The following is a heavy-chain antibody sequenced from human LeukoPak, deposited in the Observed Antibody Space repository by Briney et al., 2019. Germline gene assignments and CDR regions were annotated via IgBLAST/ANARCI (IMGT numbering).Heavy chain of an antibody. CDR3: AKVPSTGYDAFDI. CDR1: GFTFSSHW. J-gene: IGHJ3*02. CDR2: ISGSGGST. D-gene: IGHD1-14*01. V-gene: IGHV3-23*01. Sequence: GGSLRLSCAASGFTFSSHWMHWVRQAPGKGLEWVSAISGSGGSTYYADPVKGRFTISRDNSKNTLYLQMNSLRAEDTAVYYCAKVPSTGYDAFDIWGQGTMVTVSS.